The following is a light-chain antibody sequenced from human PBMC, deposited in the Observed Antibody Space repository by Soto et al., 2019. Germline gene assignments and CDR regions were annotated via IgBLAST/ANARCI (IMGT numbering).Light chain of an antibody. Sequence: QSALTQPASVSGSPGQSITISCTGNSGDIGSYNRVSWYQQHPGKAPKLIIYEVTDRPSGVSNRFSGSKSGNTASLTISGLQAEDEAEYYCSSYTNINTRACVFGTGTQLTVL. CDR1: SGDIGSYNR. J-gene: IGLJ7*01. CDR3: SSYTNINTRACV. CDR2: EVT. V-gene: IGLV2-14*01.